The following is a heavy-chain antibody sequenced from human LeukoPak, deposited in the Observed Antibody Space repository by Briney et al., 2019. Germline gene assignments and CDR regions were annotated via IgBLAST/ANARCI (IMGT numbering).Heavy chain of an antibody. CDR3: ARSGYSHSLDY. Sequence: GGSLRLSCAASGFTFSSYWMSWVRQAPGKGLEWVANIKEDGGEIHFVDSMKGRFTISRDNAKNSLYLQMNSLRGDDTAVYYCARSGYSHSLDYWGQGTLVIVSS. D-gene: IGHD1-26*01. CDR1: GFTFSSYW. CDR2: IKEDGGEI. J-gene: IGHJ4*02. V-gene: IGHV3-7*03.